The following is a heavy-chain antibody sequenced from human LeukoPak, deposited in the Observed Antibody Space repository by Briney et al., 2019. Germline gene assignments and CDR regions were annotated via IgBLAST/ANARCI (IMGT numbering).Heavy chain of an antibody. CDR1: GGSISSSSYY. CDR2: IYYSGST. D-gene: IGHD3-16*01. Sequence: SETPSLTCTVSGGSISSSSYYWGWIRPPPGKGLEWIGSIYYSGSTYYNPSLKSRVTISVDTSKNQFSLKLSSVTAADTAVYYCARVYEAIMEDYFDYWGQGTLVTVSS. V-gene: IGHV4-39*07. CDR3: ARVYEAIMEDYFDY. J-gene: IGHJ4*02.